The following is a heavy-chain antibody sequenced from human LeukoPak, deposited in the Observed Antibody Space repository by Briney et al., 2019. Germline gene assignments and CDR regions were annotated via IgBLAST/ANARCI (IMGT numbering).Heavy chain of an antibody. CDR3: ANQIQLWYIYDY. Sequence: PGGSLRLSCAASGFTFSSYAMSWVRQAPGKGLEWVSAISGSGGSTYYADSVKGRFTISRDNSKNTLYLQMNSLRAEDTAVYYCANQIQLWYIYDYWGQGTLVTVSS. CDR1: GFTFSSYA. V-gene: IGHV3-23*01. CDR2: ISGSGGST. D-gene: IGHD5-18*01. J-gene: IGHJ4*02.